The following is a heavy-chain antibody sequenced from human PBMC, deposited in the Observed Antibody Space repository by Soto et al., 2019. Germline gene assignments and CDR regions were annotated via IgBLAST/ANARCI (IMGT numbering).Heavy chain of an antibody. J-gene: IGHJ3*02. V-gene: IGHV4-38-2*01. D-gene: IGHD3-22*01. Sequence: PSETLSLTCAVSGYSISSGYYWGWIRQPPGKGLEWIGSIYHSGSTYYNPSLKSRVTISVDTSKSQFSLKLSSVTAADTAVYYCARVGSYYYDSSGYYYGGAFDIWGQGTMVTVSS. CDR3: ARVGSYYYDSSGYYYGGAFDI. CDR1: GYSISSGYY. CDR2: IYHSGST.